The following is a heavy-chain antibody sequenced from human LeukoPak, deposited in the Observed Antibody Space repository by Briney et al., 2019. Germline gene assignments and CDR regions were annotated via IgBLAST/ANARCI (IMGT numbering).Heavy chain of an antibody. CDR2: INGDGRDT. CDR1: GFTLSTYW. D-gene: IGHD2-2*01. Sequence: GGSLRLSCAASGFTLSTYWMHWVRQAPGKGLPWVSRINGDGRDTPYADSVKGRFTISRDNAKNTLYLQMNSLRAEDTAVYYCARGSSTGWPDYFDYWGRGTLVTVSS. V-gene: IGHV3-74*01. J-gene: IGHJ4*02. CDR3: ARGSSTGWPDYFDY.